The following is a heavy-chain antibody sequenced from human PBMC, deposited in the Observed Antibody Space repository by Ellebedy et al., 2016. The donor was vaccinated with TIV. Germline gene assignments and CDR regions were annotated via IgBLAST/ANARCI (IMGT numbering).Heavy chain of an antibody. CDR1: GFTFSSYA. D-gene: IGHD3-10*01. Sequence: GESLKISCAASGFTFSSYAMHWVRQAPGKGLEWVAVISYDGSNKYYADSVKGRFTISRDNSKNTLYLQMNSLRAEDTAVYYCARDPPLYYYGSGSYSTGYWGQGTLVTVSS. CDR2: ISYDGSNK. V-gene: IGHV3-30*14. CDR3: ARDPPLYYYGSGSYSTGY. J-gene: IGHJ4*02.